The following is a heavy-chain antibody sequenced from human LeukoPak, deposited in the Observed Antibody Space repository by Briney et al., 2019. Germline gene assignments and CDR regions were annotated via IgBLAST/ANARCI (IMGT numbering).Heavy chain of an antibody. Sequence: ASVKVSCKASGYTFTGYYMHWVRQAPGQGLEWMGIINPSGGSTSYAQKFQGRVTMTRDTSTSTVYMELSSLRSEDTAVYYCARAGYSYGNNPLYYYYGMDVWGQGTTVTVSS. D-gene: IGHD5-18*01. CDR3: ARAGYSYGNNPLYYYYGMDV. CDR1: GYTFTGYY. CDR2: INPSGGST. J-gene: IGHJ6*02. V-gene: IGHV1-46*01.